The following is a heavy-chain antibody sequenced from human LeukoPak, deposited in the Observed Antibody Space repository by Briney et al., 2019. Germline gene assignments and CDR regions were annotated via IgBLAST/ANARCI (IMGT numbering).Heavy chain of an antibody. CDR3: ASPTPLRVDTAMVPNKSYYYYMDV. D-gene: IGHD5-18*01. CDR2: IYPNSGGT. J-gene: IGHJ6*03. V-gene: IGHV1-2*02. Sequence: GASVKVSCKASGYTFTGYYMHWVRQAPGQGLEWMRWIYPNSGGTNYAQKFQGRVTMTRDTSISTAYMELSRLRSDDTAVYYCASPTPLRVDTAMVPNKSYYYYMDVWGKGTTVTVSS. CDR1: GYTFTGYY.